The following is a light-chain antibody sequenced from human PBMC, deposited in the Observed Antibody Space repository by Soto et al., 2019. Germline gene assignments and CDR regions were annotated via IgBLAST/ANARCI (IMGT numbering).Light chain of an antibody. J-gene: IGKJ4*01. Sequence: EFVMTQSPATLSVSPGDRATLSCRASQSVSSNLAWYQQKPGQAPRLLIYGASTRATGIPARFSGSGSGTEFTLPIGSLQSEDVAGCLCLRYNSWPPMVLFGGGTKVEIK. CDR1: QSVSSN. CDR2: GAS. CDR3: LRYNSWPPMVL. V-gene: IGKV3-15*01.